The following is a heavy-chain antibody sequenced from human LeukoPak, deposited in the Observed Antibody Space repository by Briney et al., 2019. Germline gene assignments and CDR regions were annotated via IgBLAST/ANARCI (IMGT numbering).Heavy chain of an antibody. J-gene: IGHJ3*01. CDR3: ARGVMITFGGVIARES. V-gene: IGHV1-18*01. D-gene: IGHD3-16*02. CDR1: GYTFTSYG. CDR2: ISAYNGNT. Sequence: GASVTVSCKASGYTFTSYGISWVRQAPGQGLEWMGWISAYNGNTNYAQKSQGRVTMTRDTSISTAYMELSRLRSDDTAVYYCARGVMITFGGVIARESWGQGTMVTVSS.